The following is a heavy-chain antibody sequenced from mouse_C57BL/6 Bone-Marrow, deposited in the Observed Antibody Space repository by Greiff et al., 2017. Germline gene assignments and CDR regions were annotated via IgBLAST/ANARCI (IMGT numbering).Heavy chain of an antibody. Sequence: EVQRVESGGGLVQPKGSLKLSCAASGFTFNTYAMYWVRQPPGKGLEWVARIRSKGSNYATYYADSVKDRFTITRDDSQSMLHLQMKNLKTEDTAFYDCVGGGLYDEDARDYWGQGTSVTVSS. D-gene: IGHD2-3*01. CDR2: IRSKGSNYAT. J-gene: IGHJ4*01. CDR1: GFTFNTYA. CDR3: VGGGLYDEDARDY. V-gene: IGHV10-3*01.